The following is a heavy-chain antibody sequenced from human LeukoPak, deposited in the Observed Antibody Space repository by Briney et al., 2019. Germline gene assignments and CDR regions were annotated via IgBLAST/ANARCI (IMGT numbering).Heavy chain of an antibody. CDR3: ARYCSSTSCYSDY. V-gene: IGHV1-2*06. CDR1: GYTFTCYY. J-gene: IGHJ4*02. Sequence: ASVKLSFNSSGYTFTCYYMHLVRQAPGQGPGDMWRINPISGGTVYAQKFQGRVTMTRDTSITTAYMELARLTSDDTAVYYCARYCSSTSCYSDYWGQGTLVTVSS. CDR2: INPISGGT. D-gene: IGHD2-2*01.